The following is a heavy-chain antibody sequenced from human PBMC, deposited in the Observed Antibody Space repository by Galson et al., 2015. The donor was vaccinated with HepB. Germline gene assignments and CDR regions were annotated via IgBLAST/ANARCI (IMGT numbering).Heavy chain of an antibody. J-gene: IGHJ4*02. CDR1: EFIFSDYG. CDR2: IWKDGSNK. Sequence: SLRLSCAASEFIFSDYGMHWVRLAPGKGLEWVALIWKDGSNKYYSDSVKGRFTISRDNSQKTLYLQMNSLRAEDTAIYYCAREDKNVAVAALDSWGQGTMVIVSS. D-gene: IGHD6-19*01. V-gene: IGHV3-33*08. CDR3: AREDKNVAVAALDS.